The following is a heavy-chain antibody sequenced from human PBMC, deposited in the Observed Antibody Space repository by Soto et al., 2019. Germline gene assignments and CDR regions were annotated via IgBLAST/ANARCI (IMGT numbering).Heavy chain of an antibody. Sequence: GSLRLSCVASGFTFSTSDMHWVRQAPGQGLEWVAVVSYDERNIYYADSVKGRFSASRDNSKNTLFLHMNSLRAEDTAVYFCAKLVDKSLDDYWGQGALVTVSS. J-gene: IGHJ4*02. V-gene: IGHV3-30*18. CDR2: VSYDERNI. CDR3: AKLVDKSLDDY. D-gene: IGHD3-16*01. CDR1: GFTFSTSD.